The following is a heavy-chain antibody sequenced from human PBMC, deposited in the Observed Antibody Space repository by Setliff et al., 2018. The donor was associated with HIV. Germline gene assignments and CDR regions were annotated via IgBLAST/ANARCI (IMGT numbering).Heavy chain of an antibody. D-gene: IGHD6-13*01. CDR2: ITPSGATR. V-gene: IGHV1-46*01. Sequence: ASVKVSCKASGYTFSNYHVHWVRQAPGEGLEWMGMITPSGATRKYAQKFQGRVAMTWDTSTSTVSMDLSSLRSDDTAVYYCVSGDHSSPIITYYLDYWGQGTLVTVSS. J-gene: IGHJ4*02. CDR3: VSGDHSSPIITYYLDY. CDR1: GYTFSNYH.